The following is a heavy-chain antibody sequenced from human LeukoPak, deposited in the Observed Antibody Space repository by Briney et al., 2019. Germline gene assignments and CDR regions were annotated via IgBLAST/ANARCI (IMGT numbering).Heavy chain of an antibody. D-gene: IGHD3-22*01. V-gene: IGHV1-18*01. Sequence: RASVKVSCRASGYTFTSYGISWVRQAPGQGLEWMGWISAYNGNTSYAQKLQGRVTMTTDTSTSTAYMELRSLRSDDTAVYYCACRPYYYDSSGYYNYFDYWGQGTLVTVSS. J-gene: IGHJ4*02. CDR1: GYTFTSYG. CDR2: ISAYNGNT. CDR3: ACRPYYYDSSGYYNYFDY.